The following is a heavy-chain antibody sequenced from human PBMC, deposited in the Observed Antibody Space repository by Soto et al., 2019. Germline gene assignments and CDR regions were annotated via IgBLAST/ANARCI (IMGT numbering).Heavy chain of an antibody. CDR3: ACSRKYYYYYYMDV. Sequence: PSETLSLTCTVSGGSISSYYWSWIRQPPGKGLEWIGCIYYSGSTYYNPSLKSRVTISVDTSKNQFSLKLSSVTAADTAVYYCACSRKYYYYYYMDVWGKGTTVTVSS. CDR2: IYYSGST. V-gene: IGHV4-59*04. CDR1: GGSISSYY. J-gene: IGHJ6*03. D-gene: IGHD2-15*01.